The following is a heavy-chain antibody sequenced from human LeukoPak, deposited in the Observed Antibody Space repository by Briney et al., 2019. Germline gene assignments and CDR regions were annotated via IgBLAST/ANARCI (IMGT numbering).Heavy chain of an antibody. V-gene: IGHV1-69*05. D-gene: IGHD1-26*01. J-gene: IGHJ6*02. CDR2: IIPIFGTT. Sequence: SVKVSCKASGGTFNSYAISWVRQAPGQGLEWMGGIIPIFGTTNYAQKVQGRVTITTDESTTTAYMELSSLRSEDTAVYYCARAVATSYYYYGMDVWGQGTTVTVSS. CDR3: ARAVATSYYYYGMDV. CDR1: GGTFNSYA.